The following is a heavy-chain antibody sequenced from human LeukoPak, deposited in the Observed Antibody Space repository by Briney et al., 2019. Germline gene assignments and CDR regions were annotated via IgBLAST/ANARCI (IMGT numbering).Heavy chain of an antibody. V-gene: IGHV1-3*01. CDR2: INAGNGNT. Sequence: ASVKVSCKASGYTFTSYAMHWVRQAPGQRLEWMGWINAGNGNTKYSQKFQGRVTITRDTSASTAYMELSGLRSEDTAVYYCARDRAYYYDSSGYPDYWGQGTLVTVSS. CDR1: GYTFTSYA. J-gene: IGHJ4*02. D-gene: IGHD3-22*01. CDR3: ARDRAYYYDSSGYPDY.